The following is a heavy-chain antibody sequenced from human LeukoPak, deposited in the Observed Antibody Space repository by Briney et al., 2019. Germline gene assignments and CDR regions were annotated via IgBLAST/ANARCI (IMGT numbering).Heavy chain of an antibody. CDR3: ARHYYDSGDQGDYYYYMDV. D-gene: IGHD3-22*01. CDR1: GGSFSGYY. V-gene: IGHV4-34*01. Sequence: SETLSLTCAVYGGSFSGYYWSWIRQPPGKELEWIGEINHSGSTNYNPSLKSRVTISVDTSKNQFSLELSSVTAADTAVYYCARHYYDSGDQGDYYYYMDVWGKGTTVTISS. J-gene: IGHJ6*03. CDR2: INHSGST.